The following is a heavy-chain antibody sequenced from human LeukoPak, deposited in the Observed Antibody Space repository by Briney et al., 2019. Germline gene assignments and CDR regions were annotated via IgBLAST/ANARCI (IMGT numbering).Heavy chain of an antibody. V-gene: IGHV3-15*01. D-gene: IGHD7-27*01. J-gene: IGHJ4*02. CDR1: GFTFSNAW. Sequence: GGSLRLSCAASGFTFSNAWMSWVRQAPGKWLEGVGRIKSKTDGRTTDYAAPVKGRFTISRDDSKNTLYLQMNSLKTEDTAVYYCTTGRLGIGDYFDYWGQGTLVTVSS. CDR3: TTGRLGIGDYFDY. CDR2: IKSKTDGRTT.